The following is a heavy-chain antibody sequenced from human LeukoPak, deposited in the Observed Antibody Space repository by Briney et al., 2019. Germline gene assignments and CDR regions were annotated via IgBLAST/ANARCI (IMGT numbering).Heavy chain of an antibody. CDR1: GGTISSSSYY. V-gene: IGHV4-39*07. Sequence: SETLSLTCTVSGGTISSSSYYWGWIRQPPGKGLEWIGSIYYSGSTYYNPSLKSRVTISGDTSKNQFSLKLSSVTAADTAVYYCANSIDFDYGDYYFDYWGQGALVTISS. J-gene: IGHJ4*02. CDR3: ANSIDFDYGDYYFDY. CDR2: IYYSGST. D-gene: IGHD4-17*01.